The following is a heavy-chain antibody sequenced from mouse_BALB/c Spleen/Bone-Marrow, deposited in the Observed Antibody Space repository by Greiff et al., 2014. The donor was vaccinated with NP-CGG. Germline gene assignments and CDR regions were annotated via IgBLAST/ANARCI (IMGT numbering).Heavy chain of an antibody. D-gene: IGHD1-2*01. Sequence: VQLQQSGPGLVAPSQSLSISCTVSGFSLASYGVHWVRQPPGKGLEWLGVIWGDGSTNYNSALMSRLSISKDNSMSQVFLKMNSLQTDDTAMYYCARITTATGAMDYWGQGTSVTVSS. CDR3: ARITTATGAMDY. CDR1: GFSLASYG. V-gene: IGHV2-9*02. J-gene: IGHJ4*01. CDR2: IWGDGST.